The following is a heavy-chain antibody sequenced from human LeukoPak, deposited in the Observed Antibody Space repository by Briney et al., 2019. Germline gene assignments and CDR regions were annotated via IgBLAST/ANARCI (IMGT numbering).Heavy chain of an antibody. CDR1: GGSISSGSYY. V-gene: IGHV4-61*02. CDR3: ARQVVVAAPLGY. J-gene: IGHJ4*02. CDR2: IYTSGST. Sequence: SETLSLTCTVSGGSISSGSYYWSWIRQPAGKGLEWIGRIYTSGSTNYNPSLKSRVTISVDTSKNQFSLKLSSVTAADTAVYYCARQVVVAAPLGYWGQGTRVTVSS. D-gene: IGHD2-15*01.